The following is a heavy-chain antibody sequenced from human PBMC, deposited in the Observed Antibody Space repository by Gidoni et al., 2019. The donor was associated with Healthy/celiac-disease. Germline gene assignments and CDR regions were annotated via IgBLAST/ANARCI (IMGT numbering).Heavy chain of an antibody. J-gene: IGHJ6*02. V-gene: IGHV3-33*01. Sequence: QVQLVESGGGVVQPGRSLRLSCAASGFTFSRYGMPWVRQAPGQGLGWVAVIWYDGSNKDYADSVKGRFTISRDNSKNTLYLQMNSLRAEDTAVYYCARVPLDWPNGMDVWGQGTTVTVSS. CDR3: ARVPLDWPNGMDV. CDR2: IWYDGSNK. CDR1: GFTFSRYG. D-gene: IGHD3-9*01.